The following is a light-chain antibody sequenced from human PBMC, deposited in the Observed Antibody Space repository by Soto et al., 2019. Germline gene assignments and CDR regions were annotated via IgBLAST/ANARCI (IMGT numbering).Light chain of an antibody. J-gene: IGLJ2*01. CDR3: IAYTSSSIPVV. V-gene: IGLV2-14*01. Sequence: QSALTQPASVSGSPGQSITISCTGTSSDVGGYNSVSWYQQHPGKAPKLMIYDVSNRPSGVSNRCSGSKSGNTASLTISRLQAEDEADYYGIAYTSSSIPVVVGGGTTLTVL. CDR1: SSDVGGYNS. CDR2: DVS.